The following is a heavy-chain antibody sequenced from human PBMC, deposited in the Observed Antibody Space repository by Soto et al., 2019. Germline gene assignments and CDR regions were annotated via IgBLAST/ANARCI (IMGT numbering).Heavy chain of an antibody. CDR2: INPFDGSR. D-gene: IGHD3-22*01. CDR1: GYIFTSYY. V-gene: IGHV1-46*01. Sequence: ASVKVSCKASGYIFTSYYIHWVRQAPGQGLEWMGWINPFDGSRMFAQSFQGRVTMTRDTSISTTYMELSSLTSEDTAVYYCTRAPLGIIVAPDFWGQGTLVTVSS. CDR3: TRAPLGIIVAPDF. J-gene: IGHJ4*02.